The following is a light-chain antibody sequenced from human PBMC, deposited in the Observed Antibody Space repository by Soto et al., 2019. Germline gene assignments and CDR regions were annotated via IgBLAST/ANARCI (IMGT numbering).Light chain of an antibody. CDR1: NTINRY. J-gene: IGKJ1*01. CDR2: AES. V-gene: IGKV1-17*01. CDR3: PQYNSYPT. Sequence: DIQMTQSPSSLAASVGDRGTITCRSSNTINRYVNWYQQKPGEAPKLLLYAESNLHSGVPSRFSGGGSGTEFTLTISSLQPDDFATYYCPQYNSYPTVGQGTKVDIK.